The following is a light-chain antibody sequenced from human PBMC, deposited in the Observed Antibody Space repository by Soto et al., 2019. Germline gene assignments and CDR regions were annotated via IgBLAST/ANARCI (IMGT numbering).Light chain of an antibody. CDR3: QQSYRSPLS. V-gene: IGKV1-39*01. J-gene: IGKJ4*01. CDR2: ATS. Sequence: DIHMTQSPSSLSASVGDRVTITCRARQNIKKFLNWYQQRPGKAPSALIHATSTLQNGVSSRFSGSGSDTDFTLTITSLQPEDFATYFCQQSYRSPLSFGGGTKVEL. CDR1: QNIKKF.